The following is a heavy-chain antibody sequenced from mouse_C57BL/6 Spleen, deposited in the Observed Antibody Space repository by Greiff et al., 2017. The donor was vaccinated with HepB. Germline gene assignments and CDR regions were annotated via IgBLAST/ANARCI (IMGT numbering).Heavy chain of an antibody. V-gene: IGHV1-55*01. Sequence: QVQLQQPGAELVKPGASVKMSCKASGYTFTSYWITWVKQRPGQGLEWIGDIYPGSGSTNYNEKFKSKATLTVDTSSSTAYMQLSSLTSEDSAGYYCARSYYGSPYYYAMDYWGHGTSVTASS. CDR3: ARSYYGSPYYYAMDY. CDR1: GYTFTSYW. D-gene: IGHD2-1*01. CDR2: IYPGSGST. J-gene: IGHJ4*01.